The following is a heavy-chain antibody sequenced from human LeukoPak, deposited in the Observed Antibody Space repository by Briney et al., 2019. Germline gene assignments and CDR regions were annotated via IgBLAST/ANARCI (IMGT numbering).Heavy chain of an antibody. CDR1: GFNFNKYI. CDR3: ATGAIFDS. Sequence: GGSLRLSCAASGFNFNKYIMNWVRQAPGKGLEWVSNIDSGGTTTYYADSVKGRFTISRDDAKNSLYLQMNSLRDEDTAVDYCATGAIFDSWGQGNLVTVSS. D-gene: IGHD2-2*01. J-gene: IGHJ4*02. V-gene: IGHV3-48*02. CDR2: IDSGGTTT.